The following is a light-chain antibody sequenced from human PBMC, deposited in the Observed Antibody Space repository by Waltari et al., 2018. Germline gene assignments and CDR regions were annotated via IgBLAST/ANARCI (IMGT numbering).Light chain of an antibody. CDR3: SSYTSSSTLA. J-gene: IGLJ2*01. CDR1: SSYVGGYNY. Sequence: QSALTQPASVSGSPGPSITISCTGTSSYVGGYNYVSWYQKHPGKAPKLMIYEVSNRPSGVSNRFSGSKSGNTASLTISGLQAEDEADYYCSSYTSSSTLAFGGGTKLTVL. V-gene: IGLV2-14*01. CDR2: EVS.